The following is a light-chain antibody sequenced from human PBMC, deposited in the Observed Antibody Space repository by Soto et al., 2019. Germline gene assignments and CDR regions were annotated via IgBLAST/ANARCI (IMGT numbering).Light chain of an antibody. J-gene: IGKJ5*01. CDR2: GAS. V-gene: IGKV3-15*01. CDR1: QSVSGN. Sequence: EIVMTQSPGTLSVSPGERATLSCRASQSVSGNLAWYQQKPGQAPRLLIYGASTRATGIPARFSGSGSGTEVTLTISSLQSEDFAVYYWQQYNNWPPITFGQGTRLEIK. CDR3: QQYNNWPPIT.